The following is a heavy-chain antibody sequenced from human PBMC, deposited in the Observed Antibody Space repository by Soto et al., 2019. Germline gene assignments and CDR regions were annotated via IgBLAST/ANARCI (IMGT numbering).Heavy chain of an antibody. CDR2: ISSSSSYT. J-gene: IGHJ4*02. V-gene: IGHV3-11*03. D-gene: IGHD2-15*01. CDR1: GFTFSDYY. Sequence: SLRLSCAASGFTFSDYYMSWIRQAPGKGLEWVSYISSSSSYTNNADSVKGRFTISRDNAKNSLYLQMNSLRAEDTAVYYCARLGLGYCSGGSCYSSEAPIDYWGQGTLVTVSS. CDR3: ARLGLGYCSGGSCYSSEAPIDY.